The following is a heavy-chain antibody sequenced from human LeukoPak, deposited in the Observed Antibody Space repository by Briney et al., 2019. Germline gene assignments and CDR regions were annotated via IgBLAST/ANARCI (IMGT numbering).Heavy chain of an antibody. Sequence: SETLSLTCTVSGGSFSSRSYYWGWLRQPAGKGLEWIGRIYTSGRTNYNPSLKSRVTISVDTSKNQFSLKLSSVNAADTAVYYCARLPGSGYCSGGSCSNAFDIWGQGTMVTVSS. J-gene: IGHJ3*02. CDR3: ARLPGSGYCSGGSCSNAFDI. D-gene: IGHD2-15*01. CDR1: GGSFSSRSYY. V-gene: IGHV4-61*02. CDR2: IYTSGRT.